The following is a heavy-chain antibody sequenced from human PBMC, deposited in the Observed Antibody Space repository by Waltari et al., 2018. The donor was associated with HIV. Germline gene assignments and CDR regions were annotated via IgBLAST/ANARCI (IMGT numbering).Heavy chain of an antibody. CDR3: ARWYCSINNCRGLDK. Sequence: EVQLVESGGGLVQPGGSLTLACAASGFTFSGNSMNWVRQALGKGLELISFINNNSSRFSYADSVKGRFTISRDHANNLLFLHMNNVRDDDTAVYFCARWYCSINNCRGLDKWGQGTRVTVS. CDR2: INNNSSRF. CDR1: GFTFSGNS. V-gene: IGHV3-48*02. D-gene: IGHD1-1*01. J-gene: IGHJ4*02.